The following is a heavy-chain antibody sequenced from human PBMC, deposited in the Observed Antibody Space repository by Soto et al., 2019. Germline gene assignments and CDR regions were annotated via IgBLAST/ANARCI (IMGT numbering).Heavy chain of an antibody. Sequence: PSAALSLTCTVSGGSISSSSYYWGWIRQPPGKGLEWIGSIYYSGSTYYNPSLKSRVTISVDTSKNQFSLKLSSVTAADTAVYYCARRYGGNFDYWGQGTQVTV. J-gene: IGHJ4*02. CDR3: ARRYGGNFDY. CDR1: GGSISSSSYY. CDR2: IYYSGST. V-gene: IGHV4-39*07. D-gene: IGHD2-15*01.